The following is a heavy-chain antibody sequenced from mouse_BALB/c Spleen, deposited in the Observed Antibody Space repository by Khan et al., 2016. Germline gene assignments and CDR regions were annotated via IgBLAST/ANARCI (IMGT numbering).Heavy chain of an antibody. V-gene: IGHV3-2*02. Sequence: EVQLQESGPGLVKPSQSLSLTCTVTGYSITSDYAWNWIRQFPGNKLEWMGYISYSGSTSYNPSLKSRISITRDTSKNQFFLQFNSVTTEDTATXYCARWLGRGYYYAMDYWGQGTSVTVSS. J-gene: IGHJ4*01. D-gene: IGHD4-1*01. CDR1: GYSITSDYA. CDR3: ARWLGRGYYYAMDY. CDR2: ISYSGST.